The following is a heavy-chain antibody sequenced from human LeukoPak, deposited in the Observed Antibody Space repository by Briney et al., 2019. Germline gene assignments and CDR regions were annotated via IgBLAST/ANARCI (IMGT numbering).Heavy chain of an antibody. J-gene: IGHJ4*02. V-gene: IGHV3-49*03. CDR3: TRDNRGGVGAINY. CDR2: IRSKAYGGTT. Sequence: QPGGSLRLSCTASGFIFGDYAMSWFRQAPGKGLEWVGFIRSKAYGGTTEYAASVKGRFTISRDDSKSIAYLQMNSLKTEDTAVYYCTRDNRGGVGAINYWGQGTLVTVSS. CDR1: GFIFGDYA. D-gene: IGHD1-26*01.